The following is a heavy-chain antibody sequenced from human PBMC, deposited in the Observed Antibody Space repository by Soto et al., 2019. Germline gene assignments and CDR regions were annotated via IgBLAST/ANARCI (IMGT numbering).Heavy chain of an antibody. CDR2: ISYDGSNK. Sequence: QVQLVESGGGVVQPGRSLRLSCAASGFTFSSYGIHWVRQAPGKGLEWVAVISYDGSNKYYADSVKGRFTISRDNSKNTLYLQMNSLRAEDTAVYYCAKDVLTDLVAATGYYCYYYGMDVWGQGTTVTVSS. J-gene: IGHJ6*02. D-gene: IGHD2-15*01. CDR1: GFTFSSYG. V-gene: IGHV3-30*18. CDR3: AKDVLTDLVAATGYYCYYYGMDV.